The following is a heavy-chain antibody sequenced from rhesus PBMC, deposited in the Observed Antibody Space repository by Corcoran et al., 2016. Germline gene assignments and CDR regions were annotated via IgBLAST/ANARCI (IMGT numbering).Heavy chain of an antibody. CDR1: GFTFSSYW. CDR3: AKEYCSSTYCSQVGDY. Sequence: EVQLVESGGGLAKPGGSLRLSCAASGFTFSSYWMNWVRQAPGKGLEWVSVINSGGGSTYYADSVKCQFTISRDNSKNTLSLQMNSLNAEDTAVYYCAKEYCSSTYCSQVGDYWGQGVLVTVSS. V-gene: IGHV3S25*01. J-gene: IGHJ4*01. CDR2: INSGGGST. D-gene: IGHD2-15*01.